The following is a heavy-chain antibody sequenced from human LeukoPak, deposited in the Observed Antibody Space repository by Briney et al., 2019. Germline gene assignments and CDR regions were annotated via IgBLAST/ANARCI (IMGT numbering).Heavy chain of an antibody. CDR3: ARDEDTSALSEY. CDR1: GFSFSSNT. Sequence: GGSLRLSCAVSGFSFSSNTMSWVRQAPGRGLEWVSAISNNGGRTDCADSVKGRFTISRDNSKSTLYLHMDSLRAEDTAVYYCARDEDTSALSEYWGQGTLVTVSS. CDR2: ISNNGGRT. V-gene: IGHV3-23*01. J-gene: IGHJ4*02. D-gene: IGHD2/OR15-2a*01.